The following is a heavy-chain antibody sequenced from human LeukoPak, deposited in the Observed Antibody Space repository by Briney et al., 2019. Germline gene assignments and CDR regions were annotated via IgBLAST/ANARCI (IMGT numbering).Heavy chain of an antibody. CDR2: IYTSGTT. V-gene: IGHV4-61*02. CDR3: ARTTMVRGTYYMDV. J-gene: IGHJ6*03. Sequence: SETLSLTCTVSGGSISSGNYYYSWIRQPAGKGLEWLGRIYTSGTTNYNPSLKSRVTISVDTSKNQFSLKLSSVTAADTAVYYCARTTMVRGTYYMDVWGKGTTVTISS. D-gene: IGHD3-10*01. CDR1: GGSISSGNYY.